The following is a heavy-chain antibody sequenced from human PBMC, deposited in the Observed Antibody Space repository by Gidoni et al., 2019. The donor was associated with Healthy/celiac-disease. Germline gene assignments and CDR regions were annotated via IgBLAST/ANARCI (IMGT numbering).Heavy chain of an antibody. Sequence: QVQLVQSGAEVKKPGASVKVSCKASGYTFTSYYMHWVRQAPGPGLEWLGIINPSGGTTSYAQNFHGRVTMTRDTSTSTVYMELSSLRSEDTAVYYCARTVPPGYCSGGSCYLDAFDIWGQGTMVTVSS. CDR3: ARTVPPGYCSGGSCYLDAFDI. CDR2: INPSGGTT. J-gene: IGHJ3*02. V-gene: IGHV1-46*01. D-gene: IGHD2-15*01. CDR1: GYTFTSYY.